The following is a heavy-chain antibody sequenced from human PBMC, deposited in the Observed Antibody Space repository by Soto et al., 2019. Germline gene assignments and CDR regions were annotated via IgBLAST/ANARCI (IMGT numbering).Heavy chain of an antibody. CDR1: GFTFSSYA. D-gene: IGHD2-15*01. CDR3: AKGLGQAADFGLDV. V-gene: IGHV3-23*01. CDR2: ISGSADST. J-gene: IGHJ6*02. Sequence: WGSMRLSCAASGFTFSSYAMTWVRQAPGKGLEWVSAISGSADSTYYADSVKGRFTISRDNSKNTVYLQMNSLRAEDTALYYCAKGLGQAADFGLDVWGQGTTVTVSS.